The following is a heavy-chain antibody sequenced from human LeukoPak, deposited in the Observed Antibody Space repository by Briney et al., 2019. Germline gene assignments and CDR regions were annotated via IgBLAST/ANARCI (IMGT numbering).Heavy chain of an antibody. Sequence: SQTLSLSCTVSGGSISSGDYYWSWIRQPPGKGLEWIGYIYYSGRTYYNPSLKSRVTISVDTSKNQFSLKLSSVTAADTAVYYCARDLYPSKITGSTVDYWGKGTLVTVS. J-gene: IGHJ4*02. D-gene: IGHD1-7*01. V-gene: IGHV4-30-4*01. CDR2: IYYSGRT. CDR3: ARDLYPSKITGSTVDY. CDR1: GGSISSGDYY.